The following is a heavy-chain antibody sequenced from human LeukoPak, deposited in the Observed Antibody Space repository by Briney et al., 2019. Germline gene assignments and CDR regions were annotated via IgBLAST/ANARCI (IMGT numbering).Heavy chain of an antibody. CDR1: GYTFTGYY. J-gene: IGHJ4*02. D-gene: IGHD6-19*01. Sequence: ASVKVSCKASGYTFTGYYMHWVRQVPGQGLEWMGWINPNSGGTNYAQKFQGRVTMTRDTSISTAYMELSRLRSDDTAVYYCARTNSSGWTRVDYWGQGTLVTVSS. CDR3: ARTNSSGWTRVDY. V-gene: IGHV1-2*02. CDR2: INPNSGGT.